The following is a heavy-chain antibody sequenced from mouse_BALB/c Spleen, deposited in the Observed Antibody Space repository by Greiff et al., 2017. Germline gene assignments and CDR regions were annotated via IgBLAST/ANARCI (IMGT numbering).Heavy chain of an antibody. CDR2: IWGDGST. J-gene: IGHJ3*01. CDR1: GFSLTSYG. Sequence: VNVVESGPGLVAPSQSLSITCTVSGFSLTSYGVSWVRQPPGKGLEWLGVIWGDGSTNYHSALISRLSISKDNSKSQVFLKLNSLQTDDTATYYCAKGSSYYDYGGFAYWGQGTLVTVSA. V-gene: IGHV2-3*01. D-gene: IGHD2-4*01. CDR3: AKGSSYYDYGGFAY.